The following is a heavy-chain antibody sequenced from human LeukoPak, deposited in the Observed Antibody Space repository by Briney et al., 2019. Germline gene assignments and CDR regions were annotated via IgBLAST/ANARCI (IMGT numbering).Heavy chain of an antibody. CDR2: FSATDGSA. CDR3: ARAKIAAAGTGAFDV. V-gene: IGHV3-23*01. D-gene: IGHD6-13*01. J-gene: IGHJ3*01. Sequence: GGSLRLSCAASGFTFSSYAMTWVRQAPGKGLEWVSAFSATDGSAQYAESVEGRFTISRDNSKNTLFLQMNSLGAEDTAVYYCARAKIAAAGTGAFDVWGQGTRVTASS. CDR1: GFTFSSYA.